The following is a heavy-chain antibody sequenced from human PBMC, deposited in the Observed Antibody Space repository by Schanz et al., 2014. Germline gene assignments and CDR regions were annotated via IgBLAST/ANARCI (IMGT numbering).Heavy chain of an antibody. D-gene: IGHD6-13*01. CDR2: IIPILGIA. J-gene: IGHJ4*02. CDR3: ASSGAGYSSSWDFDY. CDR1: RYTFNTYG. V-gene: IGHV1-69*04. Sequence: QVQLVQSGAEVKEPGASVKVSCEASRYTFNTYGLNWVRQAPGQGLEWMGRIIPILGIANYAQKFQGRVTITADKSTFTAYMDVSSLRSEDTAVYYCASSGAGYSSSWDFDYWGQGTLVTVSS.